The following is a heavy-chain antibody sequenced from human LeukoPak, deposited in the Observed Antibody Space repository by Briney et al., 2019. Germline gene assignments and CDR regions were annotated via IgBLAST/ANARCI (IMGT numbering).Heavy chain of an antibody. CDR2: IYTSGST. CDR3: ARGKRGYRDYYFDY. Sequence: SETLSLTCTVSGGSISSGSYYWSWIRQPAGKGLEWIGRIYTSGSTNYNPSLKSRVTISVDTSKNQFSLKLSSVTAADTAVYYRARGKRGYRDYYFDYWGQGTLVTVSS. J-gene: IGHJ4*02. D-gene: IGHD5-12*01. V-gene: IGHV4-61*02. CDR1: GGSISSGSYY.